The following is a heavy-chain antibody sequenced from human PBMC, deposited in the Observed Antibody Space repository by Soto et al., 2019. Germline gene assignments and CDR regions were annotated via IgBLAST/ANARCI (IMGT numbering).Heavy chain of an antibody. CDR1: GFMFNNSA. CDR3: ASAKAVVIAALGI. CDR2: VSYNRGSRGGT. J-gene: IGHJ3*02. V-gene: IGHV3-23*01. Sequence: GGALRLSCTASGFMFNNSAMPLVRQAPGQGLQWVSSVSYNRGSRGGTYYAAAVKGRFTISRNNSNKTPDLQLNSLTGAGTAVYYCASAKAVVIAALGIWGQGTMVTVSS. D-gene: IGHD2-21*01.